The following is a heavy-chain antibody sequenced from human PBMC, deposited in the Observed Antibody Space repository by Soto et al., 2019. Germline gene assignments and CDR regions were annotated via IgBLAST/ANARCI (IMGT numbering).Heavy chain of an antibody. Sequence: WETLSLTCTVSGGSVTNSSYYWGWIRQSPGKGLEWIGSVYYRGRSYSKSSVKSRVTISVDTSKNRFSLSLNSVTASDTAVYFCVSQRTTVPTQAYFDYWGPGALVTVSS. V-gene: IGHV4-39*01. CDR3: VSQRTTVPTQAYFDY. D-gene: IGHD4-17*01. CDR1: GGSVTNSSYY. CDR2: VYYRGRS. J-gene: IGHJ4*02.